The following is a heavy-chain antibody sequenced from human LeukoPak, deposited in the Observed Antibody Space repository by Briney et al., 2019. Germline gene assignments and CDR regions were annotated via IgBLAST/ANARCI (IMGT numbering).Heavy chain of an antibody. CDR3: ARHIVVVPAAADGGWFDP. CDR2: IYYSGST. D-gene: IGHD2-2*01. J-gene: IGHJ5*02. Sequence: SETLSLTCTVSGGSISSYYWSWIRQPPGKGLEWIGYIYYSGSTNYNPSLKSRVTISVDTSKNQFSLKLSSVTAADTAVYYCARHIVVVPAAADGGWFDPWGQGTLVTVSS. V-gene: IGHV4-59*08. CDR1: GGSISSYY.